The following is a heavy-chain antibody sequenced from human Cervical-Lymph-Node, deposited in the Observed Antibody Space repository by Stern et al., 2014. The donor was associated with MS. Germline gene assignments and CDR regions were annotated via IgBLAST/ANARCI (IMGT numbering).Heavy chain of an antibody. V-gene: IGHV5-51*01. Sequence: EVQLVESGPEVKRPGESLKISCQASGYTFTSYWIGWVRQMPGKGLEWIAIIFPGGSDIRYSPSFQGQVTISAEKPRSTANLQWNNLKASATAIYYCARQRYFDYWGQGTLVTVSS. CDR2: IFPGGSDI. CDR3: ARQRYFDY. J-gene: IGHJ4*02. CDR1: GYTFTSYW.